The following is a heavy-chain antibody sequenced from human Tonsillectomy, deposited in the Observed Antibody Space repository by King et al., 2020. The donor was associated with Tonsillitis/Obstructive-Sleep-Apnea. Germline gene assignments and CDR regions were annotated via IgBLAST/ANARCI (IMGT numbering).Heavy chain of an antibody. D-gene: IGHD2-2*01. Sequence: VQLVESGGGLIQPGGSLRLSCAASGFTVSSNYMSWVRQAPGKGLEWVSVIYSGGSTYYADSVKGRFTISRDNSENTLYLQMNSLRAEDTAVYYCARGGSTRRCSSTSCRPNWFDPWGQGTLVTVSS. CDR1: GFTVSSNY. CDR2: IYSGGST. J-gene: IGHJ5*02. V-gene: IGHV3-53*01. CDR3: ARGGSTRRCSSTSCRPNWFDP.